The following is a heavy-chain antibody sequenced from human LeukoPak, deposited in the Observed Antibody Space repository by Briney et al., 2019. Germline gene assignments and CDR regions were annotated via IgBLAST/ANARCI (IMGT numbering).Heavy chain of an antibody. D-gene: IGHD5-12*01. J-gene: IGHJ4*02. CDR1: GGSISGHY. CDR3: ARDRGGYDYFDF. V-gene: IGHV4-59*11. CDR2: IYYSGST. Sequence: PSETLSLTCTVSGGSISGHYWNWIRLPPGQGLEWIGYIYYSGSTNYNPSLKSRVTISVDTPKNQFSLKLSSVTAADTAVYYCARDRGGYDYFDFWGQGTLVTVSS.